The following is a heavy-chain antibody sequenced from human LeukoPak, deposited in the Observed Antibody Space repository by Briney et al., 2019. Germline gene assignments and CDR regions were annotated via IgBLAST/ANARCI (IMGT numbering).Heavy chain of an antibody. CDR1: GGTFSSYA. CDR2: IIPILGIA. CDR3: ARHTGSYYYYGMDV. D-gene: IGHD2-15*01. J-gene: IGHJ6*02. Sequence: SVKVSCKASGGTFSSYAISWVRQAPGQGLEWMGRIIPILGIANYAQKFQGRVTITADKSTSTAYMELSSLRSEDTAVYYCARHTGSYYYYGMDVWGQGTTVTVSS. V-gene: IGHV1-69*04.